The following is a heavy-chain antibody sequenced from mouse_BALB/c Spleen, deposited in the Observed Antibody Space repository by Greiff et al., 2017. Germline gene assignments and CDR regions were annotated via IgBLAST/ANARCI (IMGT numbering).Heavy chain of an antibody. CDR2: IYPGNVNT. D-gene: IGHD2-4*01. CDR1: GYTFTSYY. J-gene: IGHJ3*01. CDR3: ARGDYYDYDGAWFAY. Sequence: LEESGPELVKPGASVRISCKASGYTFTSYYIHWVKQRPGQGLEWIGWIYPGNVNTKYNEKFKGKATLTADKSSSTAYMQLSSLTSEDSAVYFCARGDYYDYDGAWFAYWGQGTLVTVSA. V-gene: IGHV1S56*01.